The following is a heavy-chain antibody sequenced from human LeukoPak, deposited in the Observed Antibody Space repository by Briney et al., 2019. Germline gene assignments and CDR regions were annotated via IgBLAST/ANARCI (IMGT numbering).Heavy chain of an antibody. CDR2: IYYSGST. CDR1: GGSISSYY. Sequence: SETLSLTCTASGGSISSYYWSWIRQPPGKGLEWIGYIYYSGSTNYNPSLKSRVTISVDTSKNQFSLKLSSVTAADTAVYYCARDPYGSGSWFDPWGQGTLVTVSS. J-gene: IGHJ5*02. CDR3: ARDPYGSGSWFDP. D-gene: IGHD3-10*01. V-gene: IGHV4-59*01.